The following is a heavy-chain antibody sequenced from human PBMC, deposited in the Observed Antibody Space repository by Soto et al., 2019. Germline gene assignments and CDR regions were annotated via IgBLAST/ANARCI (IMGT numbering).Heavy chain of an antibody. J-gene: IGHJ4*02. V-gene: IGHV3-23*01. Sequence: EMQLLESGGDLVQPGGSLRLSCATSGFTFSDHAMHWVRQAPGEGLEWVSGIRGDLVTTPYADSVKGRFTISRDNSKNTLYLQMNSLRAEDTAVYYCAKDSPRIQLWFYFDYWGQGTLVTVSS. D-gene: IGHD5-18*01. CDR3: AKDSPRIQLWFYFDY. CDR1: GFTFSDHA. CDR2: IRGDLVTT.